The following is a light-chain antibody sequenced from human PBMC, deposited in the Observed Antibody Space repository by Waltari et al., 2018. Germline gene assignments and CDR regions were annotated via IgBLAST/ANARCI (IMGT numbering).Light chain of an antibody. CDR2: DAS. CDR3: QKYVNLPAT. V-gene: IGKV3-20*01. CDR1: QSVSKY. Sequence: EIVLTPSPGTLSLSPGERATLSCRASQSVSKYLAWYQQKPGQAPRLLIYDASIRATGIPDRFSGSGSGTDFSLTISRLEPEDVAVYYCQKYVNLPATFGQGTKVEIK. J-gene: IGKJ1*01.